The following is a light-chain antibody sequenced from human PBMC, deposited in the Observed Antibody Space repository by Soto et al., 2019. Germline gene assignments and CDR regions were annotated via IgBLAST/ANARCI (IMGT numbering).Light chain of an antibody. CDR3: CSYTTTSTLGV. V-gene: IGLV2-14*01. CDR1: SSDVGGYNY. J-gene: IGLJ1*01. Sequence: QSALTQPASVSGSPGQSITISCTGTSSDVGGYNYVSWYQQHPGKAPKLMIFEVSNRPSGVSTRFSGSKSGNTASLTIPELQAEDEAYYYCCSYTTTSTLGVFGTGTKLTVL. CDR2: EVS.